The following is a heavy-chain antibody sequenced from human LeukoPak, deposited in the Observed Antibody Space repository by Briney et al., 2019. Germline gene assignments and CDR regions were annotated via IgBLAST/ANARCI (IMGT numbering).Heavy chain of an antibody. CDR2: ISGSGGST. D-gene: IGHD2-2*01. V-gene: IGHV3-23*01. Sequence: GGSLRLSCAASGFTFSSYAMSWVRQAPGKGLEWVSAISGSGGSTYYADSVKGRFTISRDNPKNTLYLQMNSLRAEDTAVYYCAKDSCSSTSCQKDWGQGTLVTVSS. J-gene: IGHJ4*02. CDR3: AKDSCSSTSCQKD. CDR1: GFTFSSYA.